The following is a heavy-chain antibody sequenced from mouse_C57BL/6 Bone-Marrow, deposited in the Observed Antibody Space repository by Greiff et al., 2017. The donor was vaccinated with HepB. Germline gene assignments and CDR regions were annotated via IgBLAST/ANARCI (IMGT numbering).Heavy chain of an antibody. CDR3: ARRTDRPYGYFDV. CDR1: GYTFTDYN. CDR2: INPNNGGT. J-gene: IGHJ1*03. Sequence: EVQLQQSGPELVKPGASVKIPCKASGYTFTDYNMDWVKQSHGKSLEWIGDINPNNGGTIYNQKFKGKATLTVDKSSSTAYMELRSLTSEDTAVYYCARRTDRPYGYFDVWGTGTTVTVSS. V-gene: IGHV1-18*01.